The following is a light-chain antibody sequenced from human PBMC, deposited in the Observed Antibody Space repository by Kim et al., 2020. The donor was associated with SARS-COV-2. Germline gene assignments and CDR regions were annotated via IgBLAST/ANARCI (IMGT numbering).Light chain of an antibody. Sequence: WSPAERATLSCRASQSVGSSLLAWYQQKPGQAPRLLIYEAFKRVAGIPDRFSGSGSGTDFTLTISRPEPEDFAMYYCQQYGSSPYSFGQGAKLEI. CDR1: QSVGSSL. V-gene: IGKV3-20*01. J-gene: IGKJ2*03. CDR3: QQYGSSPYS. CDR2: EAF.